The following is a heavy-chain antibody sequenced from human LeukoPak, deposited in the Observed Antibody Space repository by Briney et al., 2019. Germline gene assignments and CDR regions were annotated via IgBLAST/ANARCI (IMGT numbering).Heavy chain of an antibody. CDR2: MYYSGDS. CDR1: GVSVGSAGYY. Sequence: SETLSLTCSVSGVSVGSAGYYWTWIRQPPGKGLEWIGYMYYSGDSNYNPFLKSRVTMSLDPSKNRFSLKLSSVTAADTAVYYCARRPKANSRITMVRGVRRGAFDIWGQGTMVTVSS. D-gene: IGHD3-10*01. J-gene: IGHJ3*02. CDR3: ARRPKANSRITMVRGVRRGAFDI. V-gene: IGHV4-61*08.